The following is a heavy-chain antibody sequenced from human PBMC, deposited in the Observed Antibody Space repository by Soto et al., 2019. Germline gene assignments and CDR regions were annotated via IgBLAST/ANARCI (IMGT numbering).Heavy chain of an antibody. CDR3: ARVAVWVDAFDI. CDR1: GGSISSGGYS. CDR2: IYHSGST. Sequence: QLQLQESGSGLVKPSQTLSLTCAVSGGSISSGGYSWSWIRQPPGKGLEGIGYIYHSGSTYYNPSLKSRVTIGVDRSKNQFSLKLSSVPAADTAVYYCARVAVWVDAFDIWGQGTMVTV. J-gene: IGHJ3*02. V-gene: IGHV4-30-2*01. D-gene: IGHD2-8*01.